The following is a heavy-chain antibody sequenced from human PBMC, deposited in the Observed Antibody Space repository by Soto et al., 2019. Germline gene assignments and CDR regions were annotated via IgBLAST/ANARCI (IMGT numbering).Heavy chain of an antibody. CDR2: IYYSGST. D-gene: IGHD2-21*02. Sequence: QVQLQESGPGLVKPSEILSLTCSVSGGSISSSSYFWGWIRQPPGKGLEWIGSIYYSGSTYYNPSLKSRVTVSVDTSKNQFSLKLSSVTAADTAVYYCARHPSDFWFDPWGQGTLVTVSS. V-gene: IGHV4-39*01. CDR1: GGSISSSSYF. J-gene: IGHJ5*02. CDR3: ARHPSDFWFDP.